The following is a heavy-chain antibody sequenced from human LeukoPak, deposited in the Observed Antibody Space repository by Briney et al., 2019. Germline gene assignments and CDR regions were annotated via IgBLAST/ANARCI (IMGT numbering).Heavy chain of an antibody. CDR3: ARPSIPSAAASALDI. V-gene: IGHV3-21*01. CDR2: ISSSSVYI. Sequence: GGSLRLSCAASGFTFSDYSMSWVRQAQGKGLERVSSISSSSVYIYYSDSVKGRFTISRDNSKNSLYLQMNSLRAEDTAVYYCARPSIPSAAASALDIWGQGTMVTVSS. CDR1: GFTFSDYS. J-gene: IGHJ3*02. D-gene: IGHD2-2*01.